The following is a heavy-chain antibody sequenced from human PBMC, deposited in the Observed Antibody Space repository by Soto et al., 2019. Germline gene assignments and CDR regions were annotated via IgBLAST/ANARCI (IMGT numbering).Heavy chain of an antibody. CDR3: ARDIYGDYGMDV. J-gene: IGHJ6*02. CDR2: ISSSSSTI. Sequence: GGSLRLSCAASGFTFTIYSMNWVRQAPGKGLEWVSYISSSSSTIYYADSVKGRFTISRDNAKNSLYLQMNSLRAEDTAVYHCARDIYGDYGMDVWGQGTTVTVSS. V-gene: IGHV3-48*01. D-gene: IGHD4-17*01. CDR1: GFTFTIYS.